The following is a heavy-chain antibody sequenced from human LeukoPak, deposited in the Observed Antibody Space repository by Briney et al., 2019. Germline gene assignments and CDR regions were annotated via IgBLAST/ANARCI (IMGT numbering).Heavy chain of an antibody. Sequence: ASVKVSCKASGYTFTSYDINWVRQATGQGLEWMGWMNPNSGNTGYAQKFQGRVTMTRDTSTSTVYMELSSLRSEDTAVYYCARGGSTIFGVVIVYYYYYYMDVWGKGTTVTVSS. CDR3: ARGGSTIFGVVIVYYYYYYMDV. J-gene: IGHJ6*03. V-gene: IGHV1-8*01. D-gene: IGHD3-3*01. CDR2: MNPNSGNT. CDR1: GYTFTSYD.